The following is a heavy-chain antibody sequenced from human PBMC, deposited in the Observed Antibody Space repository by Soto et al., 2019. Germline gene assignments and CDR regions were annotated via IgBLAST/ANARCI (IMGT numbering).Heavy chain of an antibody. CDR3: ARDWNGMDV. V-gene: IGHV3-33*01. D-gene: IGHD3-3*01. Sequence: QVQLVESGGGVVQPGRSLRLSCAASGFTFSSYGIHWVRQAPGKGLEWVAVIWYDGSNKYYADSVKGRFSISRDNSKNTVHLQMTSLTAEDTAAYYCARDWNGMDVWGQGTTVTVSS. J-gene: IGHJ6*02. CDR2: IWYDGSNK. CDR1: GFTFSSYG.